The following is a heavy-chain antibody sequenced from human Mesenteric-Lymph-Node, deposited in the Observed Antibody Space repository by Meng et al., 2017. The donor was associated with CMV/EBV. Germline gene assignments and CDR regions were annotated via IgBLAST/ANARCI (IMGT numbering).Heavy chain of an antibody. V-gene: IGHV3-53*01. CDR2: IYSGGNT. CDR1: GFTVSSNS. D-gene: IGHD3-16*01. J-gene: IGHJ4*02. CDR3: ARETSWGAPYFDY. Sequence: CAASGFTVSSNSMSWVRQAPGKGLEWVSVIYSGGNTYYADSVKGRFTISRDNSKNTLYLQMNSLRAEDTAVYYCARETSWGAPYFDYWGQGTLVTVSS.